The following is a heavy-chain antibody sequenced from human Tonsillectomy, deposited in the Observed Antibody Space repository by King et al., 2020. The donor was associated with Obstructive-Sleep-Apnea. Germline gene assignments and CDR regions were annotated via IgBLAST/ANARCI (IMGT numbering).Heavy chain of an antibody. J-gene: IGHJ4*02. Sequence: VQLVESGAEVKKPGASVKVSCKASSYTFTSYWISWVGQDPGQGLEWMWWISVYNGNTNYAQRLQGRVTMTTDTSTSTAYMELRSLRSDDTAVYYCARDTAEFDYWGQGTLVTVSS. D-gene: IGHD2-21*02. CDR3: ARDTAEFDY. CDR1: SYTFTSYW. CDR2: ISVYNGNT. V-gene: IGHV1-18*01.